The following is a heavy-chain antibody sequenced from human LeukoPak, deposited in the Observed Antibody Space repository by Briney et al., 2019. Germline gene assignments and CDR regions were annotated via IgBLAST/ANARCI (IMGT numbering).Heavy chain of an antibody. CDR1: GFSFTTYW. CDR2: IQQDGTEK. V-gene: IGHV3-7*01. D-gene: IGHD3-22*01. CDR3: AGLSGGFYDTNDYA. Sequence: GGSLRLSCAASGFSFTTYWMSWVRQAPGKGLEWVANIQQDGTEKYYVDSVKGRFTISRDNAKNSLYLQMNILRVEDTAVYYCAGLSGGFYDTNDYAWGQGTLVTVSS. J-gene: IGHJ5*02.